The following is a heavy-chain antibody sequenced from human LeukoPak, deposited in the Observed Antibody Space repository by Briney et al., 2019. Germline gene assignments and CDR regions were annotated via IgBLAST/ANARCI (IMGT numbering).Heavy chain of an antibody. J-gene: IGHJ4*02. CDR2: ISGSGGST. D-gene: IGHD3-10*01. Sequence: HTGGSLRLSCAASGFTFSSYGMSWVRQAPGKGLEWVSAISGSGGSTYYADSVKGRFTISRDNSKNTLYLQMNSLRAEDTAVYYCAKVGITMVRGVMPHYFDYWGQGTLVTVSS. CDR1: GFTFSSYG. CDR3: AKVGITMVRGVMPHYFDY. V-gene: IGHV3-23*01.